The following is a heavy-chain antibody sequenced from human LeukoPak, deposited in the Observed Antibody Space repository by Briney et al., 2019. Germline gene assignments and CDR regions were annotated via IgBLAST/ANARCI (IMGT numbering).Heavy chain of an antibody. CDR1: GGSISSGGYY. V-gene: IGHV4-61*02. D-gene: IGHD1-7*01. CDR2: IYTSGST. CDR3: ARAGRDWNYLQGRYFDL. Sequence: SETLSLTCSVSGGSISSGGYYWSWIRQPAGKGLEWIGRIYTSGSTNYNPSLKSRVTISVDTSKNQFSLKLSSVTAADTAVYYCARAGRDWNYLQGRYFDLWGRGTLVTVSS. J-gene: IGHJ2*01.